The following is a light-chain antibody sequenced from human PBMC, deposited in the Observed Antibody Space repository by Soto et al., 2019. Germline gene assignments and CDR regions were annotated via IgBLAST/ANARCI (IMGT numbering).Light chain of an antibody. CDR3: SSYTSSSTYV. Sequence: QSVLTQPASVSASPGQSSTMSCSGTSSDVGHYNYVSWYQQHPGKAPKLVIYEVSNRPSGVSSRFSGSKSGNTASLTISGLQAEDEADYYCSSYTSSSTYVFGTGTKGTVL. CDR2: EVS. J-gene: IGLJ1*01. CDR1: SSDVGHYNY. V-gene: IGLV2-14*01.